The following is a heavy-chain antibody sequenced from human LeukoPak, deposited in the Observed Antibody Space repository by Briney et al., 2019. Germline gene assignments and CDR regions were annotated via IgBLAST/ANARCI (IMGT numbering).Heavy chain of an antibody. D-gene: IGHD3-9*01. CDR1: GFTFSSYA. V-gene: IGHV3-23*01. Sequence: QPGGSLRPSCAASGFTFSSYAMSWVRQAPGKGLEWVSAIRGSGGSTYYADSVKGRFTISRDNSKNTLYLQMNSLRAEDTAVYYCAKDGSYDILTGYHAFDIWGQGTMVTVSS. CDR2: IRGSGGST. J-gene: IGHJ3*02. CDR3: AKDGSYDILTGYHAFDI.